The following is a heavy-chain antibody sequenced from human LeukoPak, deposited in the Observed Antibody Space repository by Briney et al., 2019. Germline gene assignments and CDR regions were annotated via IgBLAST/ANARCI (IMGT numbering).Heavy chain of an antibody. V-gene: IGHV3-74*01. Sequence: PGGSLRLSCAASGFTFSSYWMHWVRQAPGKGLVWVSRINSDGSSTSYADSVKGRFTISRDNAKNTLYLQMNSLRAEDTAVYYCAAETYYYDSSGYYPDAFDIWGQGTMVTVSS. CDR2: INSDGSST. J-gene: IGHJ3*02. CDR1: GFTFSSYW. D-gene: IGHD3-22*01. CDR3: AAETYYYDSSGYYPDAFDI.